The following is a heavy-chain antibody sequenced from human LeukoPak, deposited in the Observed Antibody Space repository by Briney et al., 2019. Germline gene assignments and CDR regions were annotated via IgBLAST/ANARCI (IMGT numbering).Heavy chain of an antibody. CDR3: ATSRYCSNGVCPFDY. V-gene: IGHV1-8*01. Sequence: GASVKVSCKTSGYTFTSYDTNWVRQAAGQGLEWMGWTSPNTGYIYYARKFQGRMTMATNTATRTVYMELSSLRSEDTAVYYCATSRYCSNGVCPFDYWGQGTLVTASS. CDR1: GYTFTSYD. J-gene: IGHJ4*02. D-gene: IGHD2-8*01. CDR2: TSPNTGYI.